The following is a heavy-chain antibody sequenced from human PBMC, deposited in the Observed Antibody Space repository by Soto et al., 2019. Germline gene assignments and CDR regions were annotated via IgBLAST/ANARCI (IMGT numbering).Heavy chain of an antibody. Sequence: SETLSLTCTVSGGSISSYYWSWIRQPPGKGLEWIGYVYYSGSTNYNPSLQSRVTISVDTSKNQFSLKLSSVTAADTAVYYCARHVRCTYYYGLLDYWGQGTLVTVSS. V-gene: IGHV4-59*08. J-gene: IGHJ4*02. D-gene: IGHD4-17*01. CDR2: VYYSGST. CDR1: GGSISSYY. CDR3: ARHVRCTYYYGLLDY.